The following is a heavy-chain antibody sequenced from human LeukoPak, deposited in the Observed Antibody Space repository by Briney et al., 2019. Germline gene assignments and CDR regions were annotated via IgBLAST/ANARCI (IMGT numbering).Heavy chain of an antibody. Sequence: PSETLSLTCTVSGGSISSYYWSWIRQPPGKGLEWIGYIYYSGSTNYNPSLKSRVTMSVDTSKNQFSLKLSSVTAADTAVYYCARDPLAAAHIDAFDIWGQGTMVTVSS. D-gene: IGHD6-13*01. J-gene: IGHJ3*02. CDR3: ARDPLAAAHIDAFDI. CDR2: IYYSGST. V-gene: IGHV4-59*01. CDR1: GGSISSYY.